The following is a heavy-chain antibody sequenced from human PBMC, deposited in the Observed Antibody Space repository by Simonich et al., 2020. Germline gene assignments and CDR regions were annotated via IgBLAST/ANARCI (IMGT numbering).Heavy chain of an antibody. D-gene: IGHD6-19*01. CDR2: INRDGSST. CDR1: GFTFSSYW. J-gene: IGHJ4*02. CDR3: ARDSSGWFDY. V-gene: IGHV3-74*01. Sequence: EVQLVESGGGLVQPGGSLRLSCAASGFTFSSYWMHWVRQAPGKGVVGVTRINRDGSSTSYADSVKGRFTIPRDNAKNTLYLQMNSLRAEDTAVYYCARDSSGWFDYWGQGTLVTVSS.